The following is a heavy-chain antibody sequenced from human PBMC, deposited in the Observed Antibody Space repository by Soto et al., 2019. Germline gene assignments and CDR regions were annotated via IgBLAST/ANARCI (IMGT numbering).Heavy chain of an antibody. V-gene: IGHV3-48*03. D-gene: IGHD3-22*01. CDR3: ARDGGRDYYDSSGYYFFDY. Sequence: EVQLVESGGGLVQPGGSLRLSCAASGFTLSSYEMNWVRQAPGKGLEWVSYISSSGSTIYYADSVKGRFTISRDNAKNSLYLQMNSLRAEDTAVYYCARDGGRDYYDSSGYYFFDYWGQGTLVTVSS. CDR1: GFTLSSYE. CDR2: ISSSGSTI. J-gene: IGHJ4*02.